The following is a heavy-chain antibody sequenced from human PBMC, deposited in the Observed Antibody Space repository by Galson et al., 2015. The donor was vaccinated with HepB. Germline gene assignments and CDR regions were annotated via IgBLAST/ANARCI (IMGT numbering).Heavy chain of an antibody. V-gene: IGHV3-33*01. CDR3: ARGGDYDFWSGYSILNYCYYYYMDV. CDR2: IWYDGSNK. CDR1: GFTFSSYG. J-gene: IGHJ6*03. Sequence: SLRLSCAASGFTFSSYGMHWVRQAPGKGLEWVAVIWYDGSNKYYADSVKGRFTISRDNSKNTLYLQMNSLRAEDTAVYYCARGGDYDFWSGYSILNYCYYYYMDVWGKGTTVTVSS. D-gene: IGHD3-3*01.